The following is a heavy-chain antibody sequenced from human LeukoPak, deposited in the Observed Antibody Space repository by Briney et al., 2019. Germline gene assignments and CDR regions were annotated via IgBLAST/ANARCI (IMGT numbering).Heavy chain of an antibody. Sequence: SETLSLTCTVSGGSISSSSYYWGWIRQPPGKGLERIGSIYYSGSTYYNPSLRSRVTISVDTSKNQFSLKLSSVTAADTAVYYCARGDYCSSTSCYTNWDDAFDIWGQGTMVTVSS. CDR3: ARGDYCSSTSCYTNWDDAFDI. CDR2: IYYSGST. V-gene: IGHV4-39*07. CDR1: GGSISSSSYY. D-gene: IGHD2-2*02. J-gene: IGHJ3*02.